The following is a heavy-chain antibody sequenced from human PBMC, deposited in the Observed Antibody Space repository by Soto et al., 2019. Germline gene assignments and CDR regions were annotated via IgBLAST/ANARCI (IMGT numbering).Heavy chain of an antibody. CDR1: GYTFTSYG. CDR2: IIAYNGNT. Sequence: GASVKVSCKASGYTFTSYGISWVRQAPGQGLEWMGCIIAYNGNTNYAQKLQGRVTMTTDTSTSTAYIDLRSLRSDDTAVYYCASVSYSDYDILTGYPYYYGMDVWGQGTTVTVSS. J-gene: IGHJ6*02. D-gene: IGHD3-9*01. CDR3: ASVSYSDYDILTGYPYYYGMDV. V-gene: IGHV1-18*01.